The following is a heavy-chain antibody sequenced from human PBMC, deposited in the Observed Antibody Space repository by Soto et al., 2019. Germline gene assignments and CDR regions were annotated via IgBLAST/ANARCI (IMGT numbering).Heavy chain of an antibody. CDR1: GGTFSSYA. CDR3: ASRPGPDSSGYWEYFDY. J-gene: IGHJ4*02. CDR2: IIPIFGTA. V-gene: IGHV1-69*01. Sequence: VKVSCKASGGTFSSYAISWVRQAPGQGLEWMGGIIPIFGTANYAQKFQGRVTITADESTSTAYMELSSLRSEDTAVYYCASRPGPDSSGYWEYFDYWGQGTLVTVSS. D-gene: IGHD3-22*01.